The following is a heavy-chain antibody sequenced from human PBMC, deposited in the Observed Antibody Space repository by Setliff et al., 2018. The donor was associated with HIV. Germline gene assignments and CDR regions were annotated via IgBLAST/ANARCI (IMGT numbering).Heavy chain of an antibody. CDR2: IYTSGST. V-gene: IGHV4-4*07. Sequence: LSLTCTVSGGSINTYYWSWIRQPAGKGLEWIGRIYTSGSTKYNPSLKSRVTMSIDTSKNQFSLKLSSVTAADTAVYYCARMYSGYDWSPAGARTRYFDYWGQGTLVTVSS. D-gene: IGHD5-12*01. J-gene: IGHJ4*02. CDR3: ARMYSGYDWSPAGARTRYFDY. CDR1: GGSINTYY.